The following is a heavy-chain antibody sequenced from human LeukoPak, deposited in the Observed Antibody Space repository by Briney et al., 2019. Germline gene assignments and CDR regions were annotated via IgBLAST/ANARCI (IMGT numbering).Heavy chain of an antibody. CDR2: ISGSGGDT. D-gene: IGHD3-22*01. CDR1: GFTFSSFA. Sequence: GGSLRLSCAASGFTFSSFAMIWVRQAPGKGLEWVSGISGSGGDTYYADSEKGRFTVSRDNSKSTLYLQMTSLRAEDTAVYFCAKVRFDSSGYYYTYYYYGMDVWGQGTTVTVSS. CDR3: AKVRFDSSGYYYTYYYYGMDV. J-gene: IGHJ6*02. V-gene: IGHV3-23*01.